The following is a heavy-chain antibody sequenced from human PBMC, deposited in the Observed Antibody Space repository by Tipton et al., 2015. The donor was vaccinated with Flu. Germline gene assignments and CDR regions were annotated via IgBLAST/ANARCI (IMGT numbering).Heavy chain of an antibody. D-gene: IGHD6-13*01. CDR3: AKGRAVFVAAAGTDY. V-gene: IGHV3-74*01. CDR1: GFTFSSYW. J-gene: IGHJ4*02. CDR2: INSDGSST. Sequence: SLRLSCAASGFTFSSYWMHWVRQAPGKGLVWVSRINSDGSSTSYADSVKGRFTISRDNAKNTLYLQMNSLRAEDTAVYYCAKGRAVFVAAAGTDYWGQGTLVTVSS.